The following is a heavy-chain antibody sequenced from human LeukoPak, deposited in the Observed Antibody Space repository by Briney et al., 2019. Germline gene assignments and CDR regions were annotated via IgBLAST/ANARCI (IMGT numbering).Heavy chain of an antibody. CDR1: GFTFSSYA. V-gene: IGHV3-23*01. Sequence: PGGSLRLSCAASGFTFSSYAMSWDRQAPGKGLEWVSAISGSGGSTYYADSVKGRFTISRDNSKNTPYLQMNSLRAEDTAVYYCASDGDYYYYGMDVWGQGTTVTVSS. D-gene: IGHD4-17*01. CDR3: ASDGDYYYYGMDV. CDR2: ISGSGGST. J-gene: IGHJ6*02.